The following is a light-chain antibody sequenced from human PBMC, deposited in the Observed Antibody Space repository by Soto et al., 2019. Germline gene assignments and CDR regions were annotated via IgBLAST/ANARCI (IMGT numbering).Light chain of an antibody. J-gene: IGKJ1*01. V-gene: IGKV3-15*01. CDR3: QQYGSSPRT. CDR2: DAS. CDR1: QSLRSS. Sequence: EALMTQSPDTLSVSLGERATLSCRASQSLRSSLAWYQQKPGQAPRLLIYDASTRATGIPARFSGSGSGTDFTLTISGLQSEDFAVYYCQQYGSSPRTFGQGTKVDIK.